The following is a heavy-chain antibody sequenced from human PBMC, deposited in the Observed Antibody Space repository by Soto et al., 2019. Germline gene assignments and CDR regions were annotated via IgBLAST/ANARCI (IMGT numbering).Heavy chain of an antibody. J-gene: IGHJ3*02. CDR2: IKQDGSER. V-gene: IGHV3-7*01. Sequence: GGSLRLSCAASGFTFNTYWMRWVRQAPGKGLEWVANIKQDGSERNYVDSVKGRFTISRDNAKNSLYLQMNSLGAEDMAVYYCARGLYYHFWSGYDVFDIWGQGTMVIVSS. CDR1: GFTFNTYW. CDR3: ARGLYYHFWSGYDVFDI. D-gene: IGHD3-3*01.